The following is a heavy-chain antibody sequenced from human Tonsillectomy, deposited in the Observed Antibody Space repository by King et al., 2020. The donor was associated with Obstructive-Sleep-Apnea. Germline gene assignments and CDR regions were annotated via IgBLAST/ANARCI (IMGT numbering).Heavy chain of an antibody. D-gene: IGHD6-19*01. CDR3: AKDWKTDPYTSGFFGFD. CDR2: VWYDGNHQ. V-gene: IGHV3-33*06. CDR1: GFAFISYG. J-gene: IGHJ4*02. Sequence: QVQLVESGGGVVQPGRSLRLSCAASGFAFISYGMHWVRQAPGKGLEGVAVVWYDGNHQYYAESVKGRFTISKDNSKNILYLEMNSLRAEDTAVYYCAKDWKTDPYTSGFFGFDWGQGTLVTVSS.